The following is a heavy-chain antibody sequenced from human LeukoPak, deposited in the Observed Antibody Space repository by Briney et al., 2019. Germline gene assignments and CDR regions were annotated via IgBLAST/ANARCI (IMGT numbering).Heavy chain of an antibody. CDR2: IQYDGSNK. CDR3: AKDKYYYDSSGYSAFDD. D-gene: IGHD3-22*01. J-gene: IGHJ4*02. V-gene: IGHV3-30*02. Sequence: GGSLRLSCAASGFTFSSYGKHWVRQAPGKGLEWVAFIQYDGSNKYYADSVKGRFTISRDSSKNTLCLQVNSLRAEDTAVYYCAKDKYYYDSSGYSAFDDWGQGTLVIVSS. CDR1: GFTFSSYG.